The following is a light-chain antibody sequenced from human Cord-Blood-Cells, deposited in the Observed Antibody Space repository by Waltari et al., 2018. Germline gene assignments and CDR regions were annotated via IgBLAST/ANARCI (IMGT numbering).Light chain of an antibody. CDR2: GAS. J-gene: IGKJ2*01. CDR3: QQYGSSPPYT. Sequence: EIVLTQSPGTLSLSPGERATLSCRASQRVSSSYLAWYQQKPGQASRLLIYGASSRATGIPDRFSGSGSGTDFTLTISRLEPEDFAVYYCQQYGSSPPYTFGQGTKLEIK. CDR1: QRVSSSY. V-gene: IGKV3-20*01.